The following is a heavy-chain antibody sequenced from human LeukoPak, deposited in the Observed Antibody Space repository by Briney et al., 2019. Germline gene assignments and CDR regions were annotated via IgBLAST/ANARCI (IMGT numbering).Heavy chain of an antibody. J-gene: IGHJ3*02. V-gene: IGHV4-59*01. CDR2: IYYSGST. D-gene: IGHD3-9*01. Sequence: PSETLSLTCTVSGGSISSYYWSWIRQPPGKGLEWIGYIYYSGSTNYNPSLKSRVTISVDTSKNQFSLKLSSVTAADTAVYYCARVYFDWLLKGFDAFDTWGQGTMVTVSS. CDR3: ARVYFDWLLKGFDAFDT. CDR1: GGSISSYY.